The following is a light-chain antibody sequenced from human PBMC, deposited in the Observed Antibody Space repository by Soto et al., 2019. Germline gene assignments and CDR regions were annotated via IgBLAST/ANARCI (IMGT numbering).Light chain of an antibody. CDR2: DVT. CDR3: LSYTRSSTLWV. Sequence: QSALTQPASVSGSPGQSITISCAGSSSDIGAYNYVSWYQHHPGKAPKLMIYDVTNRPAGVSHRFSGSKSGNTASLTISGLQAADEADYYCLSYTRSSTLWVFGGGTKLTVL. V-gene: IGLV2-14*03. J-gene: IGLJ3*02. CDR1: SSDIGAYNY.